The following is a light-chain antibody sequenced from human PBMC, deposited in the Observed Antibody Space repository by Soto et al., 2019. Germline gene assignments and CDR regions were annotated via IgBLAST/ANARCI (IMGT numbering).Light chain of an antibody. CDR3: AAWDGSLNNVL. CDR2: GNN. CDR1: GSSIGTNT. J-gene: IGLJ2*01. V-gene: IGLV1-44*01. Sequence: QSVLTQPPSASGTPGQRVTISCSGSGSSIGTNTVNWYRQLPGTAPKLLIYGNNQRPSGVPDRFSGSKSGTSASLAISGLQSEDEAEYYCAAWDGSLNNVLFGGGTK.